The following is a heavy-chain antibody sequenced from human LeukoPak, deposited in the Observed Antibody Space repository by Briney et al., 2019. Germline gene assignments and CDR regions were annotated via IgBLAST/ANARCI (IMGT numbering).Heavy chain of an antibody. V-gene: IGHV3-23*01. Sequence: PGGSLRLSCAASGFTFSSYAMSWVRQAPGKRLEWVSAISGSGGSTYYADSVKGRFTISRDNSKNTLYLQMNSLRAEDTAVYYCATRPSLYYYYGMDVWGQGTTVTVPS. D-gene: IGHD6-6*01. J-gene: IGHJ6*02. CDR3: ATRPSLYYYYGMDV. CDR1: GFTFSSYA. CDR2: ISGSGGST.